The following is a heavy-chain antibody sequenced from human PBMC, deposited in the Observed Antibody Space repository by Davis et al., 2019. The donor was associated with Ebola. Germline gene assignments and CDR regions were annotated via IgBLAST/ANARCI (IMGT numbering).Heavy chain of an antibody. J-gene: IGHJ6*02. D-gene: IGHD6-6*01. CDR2: INHSGST. CDR1: GGSFSGYY. CDR3: AREDSSSIYYYYGMDV. V-gene: IGHV4-34*01. Sequence: MPSETLSLTCAVYGGSFSGYYWSWIRQPPGKGLEWIGEINHSGSTNYNPSLKSRVTISVDTSKNQFSLKLSSVTAADTAVYYCAREDSSSIYYYYGMDVWGQGTTVTVSS.